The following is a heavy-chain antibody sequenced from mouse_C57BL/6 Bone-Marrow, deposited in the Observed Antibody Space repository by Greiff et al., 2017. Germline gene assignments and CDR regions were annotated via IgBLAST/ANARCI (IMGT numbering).Heavy chain of an antibody. D-gene: IGHD1-1*01. CDR3: ARGAVVHWYFDV. Sequence: QVQLQQPGAELVKPGASVKLSCKASGYTFTSYWMQWVKQRPGQGLEWIGEIDPSDSYTNYNQKFKGKATLTVDTSSSTAYMQLSILTSKDSAVYYCARGAVVHWYFDVWGTGTTVTVSS. V-gene: IGHV1-50*01. CDR2: IDPSDSYT. J-gene: IGHJ1*03. CDR1: GYTFTSYW.